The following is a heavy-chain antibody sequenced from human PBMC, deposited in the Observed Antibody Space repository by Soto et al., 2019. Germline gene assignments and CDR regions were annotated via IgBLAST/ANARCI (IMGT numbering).Heavy chain of an antibody. CDR1: GGSFSGYY. V-gene: IGHV4-34*01. D-gene: IGHD6-13*01. Sequence: QVQLQQWGAGLLKPSETLSLTCAVYGGSFSGYYWSWIRQPPGKGLEWIGDINHSGSTNYNPSLKSRVTISVDTSKNQFSLKLSSGTAADTAVYYCARGSGYSSSWPIREYYFDYWGQGTLVTVSS. J-gene: IGHJ4*02. CDR2: INHSGST. CDR3: ARGSGYSSSWPIREYYFDY.